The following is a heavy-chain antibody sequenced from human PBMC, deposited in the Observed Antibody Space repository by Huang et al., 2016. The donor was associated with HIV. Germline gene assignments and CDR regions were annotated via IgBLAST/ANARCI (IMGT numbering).Heavy chain of an antibody. D-gene: IGHD3-22*01. J-gene: IGHJ4*02. V-gene: IGHV3-33*04. Sequence: VQLIESGGGVVQPGKSLRLSCATSGFIVRNYGMHWVRQAPGKGLKWGAFIRNDGMKKNYADSVRGRFTVGRDNANNTLFLQMSSLRVDDTAVYYCARGDYYDSSGYHPGHFDYWGQGILVTVSS. CDR3: ARGDYYDSSGYHPGHFDY. CDR1: GFIVRNYG. CDR2: IRNDGMKK.